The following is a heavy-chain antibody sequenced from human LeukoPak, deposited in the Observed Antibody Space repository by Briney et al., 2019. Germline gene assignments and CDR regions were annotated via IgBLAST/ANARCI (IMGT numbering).Heavy chain of an antibody. CDR2: ISGSGGST. Sequence: GGSLRLSCAASGFTFSSYAMSWVRQAPGKGLEWVSAISGSGGSTYYADSVKGRFTISRVNSKNTLYLQMNSLRAEDTAVYYCAKDHYSYEEVDYWGQGTLVTVSS. D-gene: IGHD2-21*01. J-gene: IGHJ4*02. CDR3: AKDHYSYEEVDY. CDR1: GFTFSSYA. V-gene: IGHV3-23*01.